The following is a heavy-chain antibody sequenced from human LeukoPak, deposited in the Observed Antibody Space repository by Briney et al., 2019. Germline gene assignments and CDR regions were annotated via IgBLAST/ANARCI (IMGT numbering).Heavy chain of an antibody. Sequence: GGSLRLSCAASGIAFSSNATSWVRQTPGKGLEWVSSISSSGDVTSYADSVKGRFTISRDRSKNTLYLQMNSLRAEDTAVYYCAKRDTSGYYYFDYWGQGTLVTVSS. CDR1: GIAFSSNA. V-gene: IGHV3-23*01. J-gene: IGHJ4*02. D-gene: IGHD3-22*01. CDR3: AKRDTSGYYYFDY. CDR2: ISSSGDVT.